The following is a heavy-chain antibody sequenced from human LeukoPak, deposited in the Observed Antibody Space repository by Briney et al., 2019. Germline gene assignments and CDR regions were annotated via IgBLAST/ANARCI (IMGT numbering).Heavy chain of an antibody. CDR3: ARCTARGMDV. V-gene: IGHV4-59*01. CDR1: GGSISSYY. Sequence: SETLSLTCTVSGGSISSYYWSWIRQPPGKGLEWIGYIYYSGSTNYNPSLKSRVTISVDTSKNQFSLKLSSVTAADTAVYYCARCTARGMDVWGQGTTVTVSS. D-gene: IGHD1-26*01. J-gene: IGHJ6*02. CDR2: IYYSGST.